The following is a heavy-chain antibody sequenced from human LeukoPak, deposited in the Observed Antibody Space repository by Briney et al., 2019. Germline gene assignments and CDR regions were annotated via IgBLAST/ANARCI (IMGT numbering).Heavy chain of an antibody. CDR1: GFTFSRYW. CDR3: GRINEADSD. J-gene: IGHJ4*02. CDR2: INSDGTAT. Sequence: PGGSLRLSCAVSGFTFSRYWMHWVRHAPGKGLVWVSRINSDGTATQYADSVRGRFIISRDNARSMLYLQMNSLRAEDTAVYYCGRINEADSDWGQGALVTVSS. D-gene: IGHD1-1*01. V-gene: IGHV3-74*03.